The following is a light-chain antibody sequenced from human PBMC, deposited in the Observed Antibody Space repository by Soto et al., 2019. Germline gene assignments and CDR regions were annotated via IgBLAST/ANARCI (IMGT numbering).Light chain of an antibody. CDR1: SSDVGSYNY. J-gene: IGLJ2*01. V-gene: IGLV2-8*01. CDR3: SSYTGSNNLL. Sequence: QSALTQPPSASGSPGQSVTISCTGTSSDVGSYNYVPWYQQHPGKAPKLMIYEVSKRPSGVPDRFSGSKSGNTASLTVSGLQAEDEADYYCSSYTGSNNLLFGGGTKLTVL. CDR2: EVS.